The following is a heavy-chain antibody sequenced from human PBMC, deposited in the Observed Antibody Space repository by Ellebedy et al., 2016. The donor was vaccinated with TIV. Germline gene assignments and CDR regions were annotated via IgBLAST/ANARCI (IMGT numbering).Heavy chain of an antibody. CDR2: IIPTAGIV. D-gene: IGHD2-21*01. J-gene: IGHJ5*02. Sequence: SVKVSCXASGGTSTGLPISWVRQAPGQGLEWVGGIIPTAGIVDYSQKLQGRVTITADESSNTTYMELRSLRSEDTAVYYCARDKAHCDGSRCMGGNWFGPWGQGTLVTVSS. CDR1: GGTSTGLP. CDR3: ARDKAHCDGSRCMGGNWFGP. V-gene: IGHV1-69*10.